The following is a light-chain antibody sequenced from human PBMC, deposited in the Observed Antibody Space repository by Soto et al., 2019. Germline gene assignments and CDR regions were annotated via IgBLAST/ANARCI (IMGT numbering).Light chain of an antibody. CDR1: SSDIGTYDY. CDR2: EVS. V-gene: IGLV2-8*01. Sequence: QSSLARPPSASGSLGQSVTISCTGTSSDIGTYDYVSWYQQHPGRAPKLIIFEVSKRPLAVPDRFSGSKSGNTASLIVSGLQPDDEAEYNCTSYTGDDFTFVFGTGTKVTV. J-gene: IGLJ1*01. CDR3: TSYTGDDFTFV.